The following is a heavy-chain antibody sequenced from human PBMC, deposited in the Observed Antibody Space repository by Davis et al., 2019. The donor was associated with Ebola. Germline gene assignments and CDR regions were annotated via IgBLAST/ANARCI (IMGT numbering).Heavy chain of an antibody. CDR1: GFTFSSYG. CDR3: ARDRLAVTTWYYYYGMDV. CDR2: ISYDGSNK. V-gene: IGHV3-30*03. Sequence: GESLKISCAASGFTFSSYGMHWVRQAPGKGLEWVAVISYDGSNKYYADSVKGRFTISRDNSKNTLYLQMNSLRAEDTAVYYCARDRLAVTTWYYYYGMDVWGQGTTVTVSS. D-gene: IGHD4-17*01. J-gene: IGHJ6*02.